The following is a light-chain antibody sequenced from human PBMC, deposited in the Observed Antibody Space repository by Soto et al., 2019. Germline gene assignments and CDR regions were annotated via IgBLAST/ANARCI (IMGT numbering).Light chain of an antibody. CDR2: LEGSGSY. V-gene: IGLV4-60*02. J-gene: IGLJ3*02. Sequence: QAVVTQSSSASASLGSSVKLTCTLSSGHSSYIIAWHQQQPGKAPRYLMKLEGSGSYNKGSGVPDRFSGSSSGADRYLTISNLQFEDEADYYCETWGTNTWVFGGGTKLTVL. CDR3: ETWGTNTWV. CDR1: SGHSSYI.